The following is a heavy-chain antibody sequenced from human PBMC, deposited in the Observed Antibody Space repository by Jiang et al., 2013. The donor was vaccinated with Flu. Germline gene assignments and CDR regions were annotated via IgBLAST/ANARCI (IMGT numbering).Heavy chain of an antibody. V-gene: IGHV7-4-1*02. D-gene: IGHD7-27*01. CDR3: ARVFSNWGWPEDAFDI. J-gene: IGHJ3*02. Sequence: WMGLINTITGHPVYAQGFTGRFVFSLDTSVSTAYLQISSLKAEDTAVYYCARVFSNWGWPEDAFDIWGQGTMVTVSS. CDR2: INTITGHP.